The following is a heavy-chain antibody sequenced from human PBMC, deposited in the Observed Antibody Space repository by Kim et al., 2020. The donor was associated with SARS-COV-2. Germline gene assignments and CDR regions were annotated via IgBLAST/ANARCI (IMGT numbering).Heavy chain of an antibody. D-gene: IGHD3-22*01. Sequence: SLKTRVTISVYTSKHQFSLTLSSVTAADTAVYYCARLPGGYPYYYYGMDVWGQGTTVTVSS. J-gene: IGHJ6*02. CDR3: ARLPGGYPYYYYGMDV. V-gene: IGHV4-61*07.